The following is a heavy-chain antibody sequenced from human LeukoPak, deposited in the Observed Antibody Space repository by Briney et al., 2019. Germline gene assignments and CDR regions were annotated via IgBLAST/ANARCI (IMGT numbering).Heavy chain of an antibody. Sequence: ASVKVSCKASGYTFTSYGISWVRQAPGQGLEWMGWISAYNGNTNYAQKLQGRVTMTTDTSTCTAYMELRSLRSDDTAVYYCARGAYYYDSSGYRYWGQGTLVTVSS. CDR2: ISAYNGNT. CDR1: GYTFTSYG. CDR3: ARGAYYYDSSGYRY. V-gene: IGHV1-18*01. J-gene: IGHJ4*02. D-gene: IGHD3-22*01.